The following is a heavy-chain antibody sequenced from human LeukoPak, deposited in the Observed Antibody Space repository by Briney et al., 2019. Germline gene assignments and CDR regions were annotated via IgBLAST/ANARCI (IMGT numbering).Heavy chain of an antibody. J-gene: IGHJ3*02. V-gene: IGHV3-33*01. CDR2: IWYDGSNK. CDR1: GFTFSSYG. CDR3: ARETDSSQWLVSGDAFDI. D-gene: IGHD6-19*01. Sequence: PGGSLRLSCAASGFTFSSYGMHWVRQAPGKGLEWVAVIWYDGSNKYYADSVKGRFTISRDNSKNTLYLQMNSLRAEDTAVYYCARETDSSQWLVSGDAFDIWGQGTMVTVSS.